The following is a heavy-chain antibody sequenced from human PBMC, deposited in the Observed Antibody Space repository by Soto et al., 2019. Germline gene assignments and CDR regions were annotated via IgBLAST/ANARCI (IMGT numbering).Heavy chain of an antibody. CDR3: ARQRYCSGGSCPRRFDP. CDR1: GGSISSGDYY. D-gene: IGHD2-15*01. J-gene: IGHJ5*02. V-gene: IGHV4-30-4*01. CDR2: IYYSGST. Sequence: PSETLSLTCTVSGGSISSGDYYWSWIRQPPGKGLEWIGYIYYSGSTYYNPSLKSRVTISVDTSKNQFSLKLSSVTAADTAVYYCARQRYCSGGSCPRRFDPWGQGNLVTVSS.